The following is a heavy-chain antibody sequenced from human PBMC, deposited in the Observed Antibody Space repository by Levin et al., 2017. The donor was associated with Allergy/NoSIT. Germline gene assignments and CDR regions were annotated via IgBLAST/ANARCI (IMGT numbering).Heavy chain of an antibody. CDR1: GFTFSNYG. CDR2: IWFDGSNK. V-gene: IGHV3-33*01. Sequence: GGSLRLSCAASGFTFSNYGMHWVRQAPGKGLEWVTIIWFDGSNKFYADSVKGRFTISRDNSQDTLYLQMNSLRAEDTAVYYCAREGSIDCSGGRGHSGMPYYYMDVWGKGTTVTVSS. D-gene: IGHD2-15*01. J-gene: IGHJ6*03. CDR3: AREGSIDCSGGRGHSGMPYYYMDV.